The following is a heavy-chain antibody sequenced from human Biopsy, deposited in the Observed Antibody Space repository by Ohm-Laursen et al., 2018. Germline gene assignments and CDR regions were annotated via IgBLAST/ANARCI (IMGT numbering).Heavy chain of an antibody. V-gene: IGHV4-59*07. D-gene: IGHD2/OR15-2a*01. J-gene: IGHJ6*02. Sequence: SDTLSLTCTVSGGSISSDYWSWIRQTPGKGLEWIGYIYYSGSTNYNPSLKSRVTISVDTSKNQFSLRLNSVTAADTAVYYCARATNSTGWPYYYFYGMDVWGRGTTVNVSS. CDR2: IYYSGST. CDR1: GGSISSDY. CDR3: ARATNSTGWPYYYFYGMDV.